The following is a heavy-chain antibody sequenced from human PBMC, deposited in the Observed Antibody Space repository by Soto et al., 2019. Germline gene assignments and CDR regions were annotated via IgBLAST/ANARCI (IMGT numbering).Heavy chain of an antibody. CDR2: ISSSSSYT. Sequence: QVQLVESGGGLVKPGGSLRLSCAASGFTFSDYYMSWIRQAPGKGLEWVSYISSSSSYTNYADSVKGRFTISRDNAKNSRYLQMSRVRAEDTAVYYCAGERYSSSGDKFDYWGQGTLVTVSS. CDR1: GFTFSDYY. V-gene: IGHV3-11*06. CDR3: AGERYSSSGDKFDY. D-gene: IGHD6-13*01. J-gene: IGHJ4*02.